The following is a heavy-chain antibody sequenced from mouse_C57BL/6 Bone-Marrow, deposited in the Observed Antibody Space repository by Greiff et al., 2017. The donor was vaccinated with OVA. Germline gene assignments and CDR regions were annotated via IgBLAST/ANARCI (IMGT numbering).Heavy chain of an antibody. V-gene: IGHV1-81*01. D-gene: IGHD2-2*01. J-gene: IGHJ3*01. CDR3: ARYGYDPAWFAY. Sequence: QVQLQQSGAELARPGASVKLSCKASGYTFTSYGISWVKQRTGQGLEWIGEIYPRSGNTYYNEKFKGKATLTADKSSSTAYMELRSLTSEDSAVYFCARYGYDPAWFAYWGQGTLVTVSA. CDR2: IYPRSGNT. CDR1: GYTFTSYG.